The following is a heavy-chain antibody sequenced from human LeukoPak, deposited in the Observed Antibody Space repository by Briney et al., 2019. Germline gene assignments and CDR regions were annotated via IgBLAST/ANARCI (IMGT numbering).Heavy chain of an antibody. V-gene: IGHV3-23*01. Sequence: GGSLRLSCAASGFTFRSYAMSWVRQAPGKGLEWVSAIGGSGGSTYYADSVKGRFTISRDNSKNTLYLQMNSLRAEDTAVYYCARLRGAAAGDIDYWGQGTLVTVSS. J-gene: IGHJ4*02. CDR1: GFTFRSYA. CDR3: ARLRGAAAGDIDY. CDR2: IGGSGGST. D-gene: IGHD6-25*01.